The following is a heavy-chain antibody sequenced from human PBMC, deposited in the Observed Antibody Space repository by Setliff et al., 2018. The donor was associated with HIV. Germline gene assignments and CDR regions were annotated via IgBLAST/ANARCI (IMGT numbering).Heavy chain of an antibody. CDR3: ARGNYYNLWADPFDY. Sequence: SETLSLTCSVSDNSLNSHDFYWGWIRQPPGKGLEWIGDFYYTGTTYYNSSLKSRVTISVDTSKNQVSLKLTSMTAADTAIYYCARGNYYNLWADPFDYWGQGTLVTVSS. J-gene: IGHJ4*02. V-gene: IGHV4-39*07. CDR2: FYYTGTT. CDR1: DNSLNSHDFY. D-gene: IGHD3-3*01.